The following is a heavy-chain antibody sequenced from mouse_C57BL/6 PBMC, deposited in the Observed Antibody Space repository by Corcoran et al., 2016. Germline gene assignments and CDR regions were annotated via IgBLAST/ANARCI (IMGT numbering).Heavy chain of an antibody. V-gene: IGHV1-55*01. D-gene: IGHD2-4*01. Sequence: QVQLQEHGAELVKPGASVKMSCKASCYTFTRYWITWVQQRPGQGLEWIGDIYPGSGSTNYNEMFKSKATLTVDTSSSTAYMQLSSLTSEDSAVYYCARGGLRLDYGGQGTTLTVSS. CDR3: ARGGLRLDY. CDR1: CYTFTRYW. CDR2: IYPGSGST. J-gene: IGHJ2*01.